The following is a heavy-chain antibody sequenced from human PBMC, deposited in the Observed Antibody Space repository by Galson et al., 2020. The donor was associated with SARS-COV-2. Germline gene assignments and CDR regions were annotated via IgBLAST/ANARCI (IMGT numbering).Heavy chain of an antibody. D-gene: IGHD1-1*01. J-gene: IGHJ4*02. CDR3: ARDLAGNWNDR. Sequence: GESLKISCAASGFTFSSFEMNWVRQAPGKGLEWVSCISNSGTTIYYADSVKGRFTISRDNAKNSLYLHMNSLRAEDTAVYYCARDLAGNWNDRWGQGTLVTVSS. V-gene: IGHV3-48*03. CDR2: ISNSGTTI. CDR1: GFTFSSFE.